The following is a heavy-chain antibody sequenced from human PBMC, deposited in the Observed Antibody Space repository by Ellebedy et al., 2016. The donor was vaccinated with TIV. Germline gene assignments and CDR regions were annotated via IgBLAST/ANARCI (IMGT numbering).Heavy chain of an antibody. V-gene: IGHV1-24*01. CDR3: ASLFGMNAFDV. CDR1: GYTLTDLS. J-gene: IGHJ3*01. D-gene: IGHD3-3*01. CDR2: FNPEGDET. Sequence: ASVKVSXXVSGYTLTDLSIHWVRQAPGKGLEWMGGFNPEGDETIYAQKFQDRVTMTEDTSTDTAYMELNSLTSDDTAVYYCASLFGMNAFDVWGQGTMVIVSS.